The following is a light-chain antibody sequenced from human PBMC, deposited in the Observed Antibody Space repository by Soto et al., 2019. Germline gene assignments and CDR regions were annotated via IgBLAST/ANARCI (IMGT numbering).Light chain of an antibody. CDR1: QGINNY. V-gene: IGKV1-27*01. Sequence: DIQMTQSPSSLSASVGDRVTITCRASQGINNYLAWYQQKPGKAPKVLIYGASTLQSGVPSRFSGSGSGTDFTLTISGLQPEDVATYYFQKYLGAPWTFGQGTNVEIK. CDR3: QKYLGAPWT. J-gene: IGKJ1*01. CDR2: GAS.